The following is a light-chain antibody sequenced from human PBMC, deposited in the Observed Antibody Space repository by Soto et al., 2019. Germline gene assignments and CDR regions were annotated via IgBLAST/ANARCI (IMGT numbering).Light chain of an antibody. Sequence: QSALTQPASVSGSPGQSITISCTGTSSDVGGYIYVSWYQQHPGKAPKLMIYDVTSRPSGVSYRFSGSKSGNTASLPISGLQAEDEADYYCSSYTTSSSYVFGTGTKLTVL. CDR2: DVT. V-gene: IGLV2-14*01. CDR3: SSYTTSSSYV. J-gene: IGLJ1*01. CDR1: SSDVGGYIY.